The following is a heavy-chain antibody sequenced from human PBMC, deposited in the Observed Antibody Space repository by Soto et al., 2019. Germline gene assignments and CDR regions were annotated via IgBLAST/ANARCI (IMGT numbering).Heavy chain of an antibody. V-gene: IGHV3-64D*06. CDR3: VKEMAQAAIGSLYYYYGMDV. J-gene: IGHJ6*02. D-gene: IGHD2-2*01. Sequence: GSLSLSGSASGLIISYYALFGVRPAPGKGLQDVSGFSSKGGTTYYADSVKGRFTISRDNSKNTLYLQMSSLRPEATAVYYCVKEMAQAAIGSLYYYYGMDVWGQGTTVTVSS. CDR1: GLIISYYA. CDR2: FSSKGGTT.